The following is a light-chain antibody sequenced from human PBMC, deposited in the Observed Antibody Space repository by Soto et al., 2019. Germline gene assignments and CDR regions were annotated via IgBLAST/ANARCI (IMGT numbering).Light chain of an antibody. V-gene: IGLV1-44*01. CDR2: SDN. Sequence: QSAMTQPPSVSAAPGQRVTISCSGSSSNIGTYSVSWYQQFPGTAPRLLIYSDNQRPSGVPDRFSASKSGASASLAISGLQSEDEADFYCAAWDDSLNGCVFGTGTQLTVL. CDR1: SSNIGTYS. CDR3: AAWDDSLNGCV. J-gene: IGLJ1*01.